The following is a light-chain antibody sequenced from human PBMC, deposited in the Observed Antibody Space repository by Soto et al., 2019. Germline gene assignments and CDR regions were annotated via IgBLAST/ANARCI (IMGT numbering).Light chain of an antibody. CDR2: AAS. CDR3: QQSYSTPNT. J-gene: IGKJ1*01. Sequence: DIQMTQSPSSLSASVGDRVTITCRASQSISSYLNWYQQKPGKAPKLLIYAASSLQSGVPSRFSGSGSGTDFTLTTTSLQPEDFATYYGQQSYSTPNTFGQGTKVEIK. V-gene: IGKV1-39*01. CDR1: QSISSY.